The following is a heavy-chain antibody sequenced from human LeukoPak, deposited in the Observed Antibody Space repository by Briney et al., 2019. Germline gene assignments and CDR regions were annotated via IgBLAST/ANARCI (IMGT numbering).Heavy chain of an antibody. Sequence: GGSLRLSCAASGFTFSRSWMSWVRQAPGKGLEWVANIKQDGREKYYVDSVKGRFTISRDNAKNSLYLQMNSLRAEDTAVYYCASGTSYGYVWDYWGQGTLVTVSS. D-gene: IGHD5-12*01. CDR1: GFTFSRSW. J-gene: IGHJ4*02. CDR3: ASGTSYGYVWDY. V-gene: IGHV3-7*01. CDR2: IKQDGREK.